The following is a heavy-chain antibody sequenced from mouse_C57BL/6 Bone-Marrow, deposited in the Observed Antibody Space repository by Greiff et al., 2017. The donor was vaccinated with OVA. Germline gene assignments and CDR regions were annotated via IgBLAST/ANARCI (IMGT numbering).Heavy chain of an antibody. Sequence: QVQLQQSGPELVKPGASVKISCKASGYAFSSSWMNWVKQRPGKGLEWIGRIYPGDGDTNYNGKVKGKATLTADKSSSTAYMQLSSLTSEDSAVYFCARDGVLLLRSNWYFDVWGTGTTVTVSS. D-gene: IGHD1-1*01. CDR2: IYPGDGDT. CDR1: GYAFSSSW. J-gene: IGHJ1*03. V-gene: IGHV1-82*01. CDR3: ARDGVLLLRSNWYFDV.